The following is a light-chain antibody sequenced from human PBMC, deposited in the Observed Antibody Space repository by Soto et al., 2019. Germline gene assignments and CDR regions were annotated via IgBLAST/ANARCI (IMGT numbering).Light chain of an antibody. CDR1: SSDVGAYDY. J-gene: IGLJ1*01. CDR2: EIN. V-gene: IGLV2-8*01. Sequence: QSALTQPPSASGSPGQSGTISCTGTSSDVGAYDYVSWYQQHPGKAPKLLIYEINKRPSGVPDRYSGSKSGNTASLTVSGLQAEDEADYYCSSFAVRNTFPYVFGTGTKLTVL. CDR3: SSFAVRNTFPYV.